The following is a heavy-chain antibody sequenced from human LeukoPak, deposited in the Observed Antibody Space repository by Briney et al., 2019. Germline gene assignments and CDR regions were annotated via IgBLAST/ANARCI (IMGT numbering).Heavy chain of an antibody. CDR1: GYTFTGNY. D-gene: IGHD4/OR15-4a*01. CDR2: IKPDTGAT. CDR3: ARDHDFGPDY. J-gene: IGHJ4*02. V-gene: IGHV1-2*02. Sequence: ASVKVSCKASGYTFTGNYFHWLRQAPGQGLEWMGWIKPDTGATNFAQKFHGRLTMTTDTSISTGYMELRSLTSDDTAMYYCARDHDFGPDYWGQGTLVTVS.